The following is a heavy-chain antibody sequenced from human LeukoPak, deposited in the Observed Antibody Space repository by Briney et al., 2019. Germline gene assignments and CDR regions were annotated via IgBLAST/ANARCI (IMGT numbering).Heavy chain of an antibody. Sequence: GGSPRLSCAASGFTFSSYGMHWVRQAPGKGLEWVAFIRYDGSNKYYADSVKGRFTISRDNSKNTLYLQMDSLRVEDTAVYYCARHRADGYDYGDYFDYWGQGTLVTVSS. D-gene: IGHD4/OR15-4a*01. CDR1: GFTFSSYG. CDR2: IRYDGSNK. J-gene: IGHJ4*02. CDR3: ARHRADGYDYGDYFDY. V-gene: IGHV3-30*02.